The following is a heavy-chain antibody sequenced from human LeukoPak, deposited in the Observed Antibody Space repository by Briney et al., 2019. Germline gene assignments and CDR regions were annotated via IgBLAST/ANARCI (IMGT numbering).Heavy chain of an antibody. CDR3: ARYEGSYFYDSSDLVEGAFDI. Sequence: SETLSLTCTVSGYSISSGYYWGWIRQPPGKGLEWIGSIYHSGSTYYNPSLKSRVTISVDTSKNQFSLKLSSVTAADTAVYYCARYEGSYFYDSSDLVEGAFDIWGQGTMVTVSS. CDR1: GYSISSGYY. J-gene: IGHJ3*02. CDR2: IYHSGST. D-gene: IGHD3-22*01. V-gene: IGHV4-38-2*02.